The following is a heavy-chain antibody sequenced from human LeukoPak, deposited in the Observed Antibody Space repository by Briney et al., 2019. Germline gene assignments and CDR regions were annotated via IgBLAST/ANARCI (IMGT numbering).Heavy chain of an antibody. Sequence: GRSLRLACVPSGFTVSTTCMSWVSQARGKGLEWVSVTVKGRFTISRHNSENTLDLHMNSLRVEDTAVYCCARGGTPGYSSGRIDYWGQGTLVTVPS. J-gene: IGHJ4*02. V-gene: IGHV3-53*04. CDR1: GFTVSTTC. D-gene: IGHD6-19*01. CDR3: ARGGTPGYSSGRIDY.